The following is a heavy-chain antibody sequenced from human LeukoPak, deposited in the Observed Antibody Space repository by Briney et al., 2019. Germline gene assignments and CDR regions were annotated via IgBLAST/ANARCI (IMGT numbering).Heavy chain of an antibody. Sequence: GGSLRLSCAASGFTFSSYSMNWVRQAPGKGLEWVAAISTTSGNIYYADSVKGRFTISRDNAKNSLYLQMNSLRVGDTALYYCARRAPSHDFDDWGQGTLVTVSS. CDR1: GFTFSSYS. CDR3: ARRAPSHDFDD. J-gene: IGHJ4*02. V-gene: IGHV3-21*01. CDR2: ISTTSGNI.